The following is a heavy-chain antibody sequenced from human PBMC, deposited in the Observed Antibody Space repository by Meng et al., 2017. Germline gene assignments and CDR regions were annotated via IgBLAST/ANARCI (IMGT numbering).Heavy chain of an antibody. CDR3: ARSRVVVVAAPATYWFAP. CDR2: IYHSGNT. D-gene: IGHD2-15*01. J-gene: IGHJ5*02. Sequence: SETLSLTCAVSGFSLSTGYHWDWIRQPPGKGLEWIGNIYHSGNTYYNPSLKSRVTISVDTSKNQFSLKLSSVTAADTAVYYCARSRVVVVAAPATYWFAPWGQGNQV. V-gene: IGHV4-38-2*01. CDR1: GFSLSTGYH.